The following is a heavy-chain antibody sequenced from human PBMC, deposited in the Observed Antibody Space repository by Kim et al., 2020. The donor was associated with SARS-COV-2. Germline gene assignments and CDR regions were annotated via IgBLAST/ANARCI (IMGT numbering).Heavy chain of an antibody. Sequence: GGSLSLSCAASGFTFSSYAMTWVRLVPGKGLEWVSTISASGANTYYGDSVEGRXXISXDNSNDTVYLQMNSXRXEDTATYYCAKXRLXFXGWSPGPLHYYXXXVWGHXXXVTVSS. CDR1: GFTFSSYA. V-gene: IGHV3-23*01. CDR2: ISASGANT. D-gene: IGHD3-3*01. CDR3: AKXRLXFXGWSPGPLHYYXXXV. J-gene: IGHJ6*02.